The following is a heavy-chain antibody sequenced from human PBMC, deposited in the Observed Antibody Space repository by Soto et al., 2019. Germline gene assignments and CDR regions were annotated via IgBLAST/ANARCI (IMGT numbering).Heavy chain of an antibody. CDR2: ISGSGGST. CDR1: GFTFSSYA. CDR3: AKVTLWFGELLVSGFDY. D-gene: IGHD3-10*01. J-gene: IGHJ4*02. Sequence: ESLELSFAASGFTFSSYAMSWVRQAPGKGLEWVSAISGSGGSTYYADSVKGRFTISRDNSKNTLYLQMNSLRAEDTAVYYCAKVTLWFGELLVSGFDYWGQGTLVTVPS. V-gene: IGHV3-23*01.